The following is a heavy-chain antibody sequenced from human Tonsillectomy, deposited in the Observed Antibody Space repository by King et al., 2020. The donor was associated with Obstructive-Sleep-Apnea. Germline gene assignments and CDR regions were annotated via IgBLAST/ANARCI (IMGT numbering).Heavy chain of an antibody. CDR3: ALTIYSGYGYRY. Sequence: ITLKESGPTLVKPTQTLTLTCTFSGFSLSTSGVGVGWIRQPPGKALEWLALIYWDDDRRYSPSLKSRLTITKDTSKNQVVLTMTNMDPVDTATYYCALTIYSGYGYRYWGQGSLVTVSS. CDR2: IYWDDDR. CDR1: GFSLSTSGVG. D-gene: IGHD5-12*01. J-gene: IGHJ4*02. V-gene: IGHV2-5*02.